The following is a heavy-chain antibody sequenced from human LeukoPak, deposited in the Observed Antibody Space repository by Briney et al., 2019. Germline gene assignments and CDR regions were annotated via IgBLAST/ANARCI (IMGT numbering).Heavy chain of an antibody. V-gene: IGHV3-53*01. J-gene: IGHJ3*02. CDR3: ARGGSYLSAFDI. Sequence: GGSLRLSCAASGFTVSSNYMSWVRQASGKGLEWVSIIYSGGSTFYADSVKGRFTISRDNSKNTLYLQMNSLRAEDTAVYYCARGGSYLSAFDIWGQGTMVTVSS. CDR2: IYSGGST. D-gene: IGHD1-26*01. CDR1: GFTVSSNY.